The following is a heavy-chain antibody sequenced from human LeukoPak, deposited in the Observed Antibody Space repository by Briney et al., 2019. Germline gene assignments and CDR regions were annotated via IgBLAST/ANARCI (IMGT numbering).Heavy chain of an antibody. CDR3: ARDQGPLWLRPFDY. CDR2: ISYDGSNK. D-gene: IGHD5-18*01. CDR1: GFTFSSYA. Sequence: GGSLRLSCAASGFTFSSYAMHWVRQAPGKGLEWVAVISYDGSNKYYADSVKGRFTISRDNPKNTLYLQMNSLRAEDTAVYYCARDQGPLWLRPFDYWGQGTLVTVSS. V-gene: IGHV3-30-3*01. J-gene: IGHJ4*02.